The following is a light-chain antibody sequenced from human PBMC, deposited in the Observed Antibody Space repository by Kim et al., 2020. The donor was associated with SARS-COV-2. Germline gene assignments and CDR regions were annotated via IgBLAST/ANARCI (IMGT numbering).Light chain of an antibody. J-gene: IGLJ2*01. V-gene: IGLV3-21*04. CDR3: QVWDSSSDHVV. CDR2: YDS. Sequence: SYELTQPPSVSVAPGKTARITCGGNNIGSKSVHWYQQKPGQAPVLVIYYDSDRPSGIPERFSGSNSGNTATLTISRVEAGDEADYYCQVWDSSSDHVVFGGRPQLTVL. CDR1: NIGSKS.